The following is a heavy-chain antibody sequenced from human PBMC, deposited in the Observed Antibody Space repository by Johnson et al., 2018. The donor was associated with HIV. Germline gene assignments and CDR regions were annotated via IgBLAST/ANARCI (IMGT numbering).Heavy chain of an antibody. CDR1: GFTFDDYA. J-gene: IGHJ3*01. D-gene: IGHD3-10*01. CDR3: AKDMKGVISSDAYDV. V-gene: IGHV3-9*01. CDR2: ISWNSGSI. Sequence: LVESGGGLVQPGRSLRLSCAASGFTFDDYAMHWVRQAPGKGLERVSGISWNSGSIGHADSVKGRFTISRDNAKNSLYLQMNSLRAEDTALYYSAKDMKGVISSDAYDVWGQETMVTVSS.